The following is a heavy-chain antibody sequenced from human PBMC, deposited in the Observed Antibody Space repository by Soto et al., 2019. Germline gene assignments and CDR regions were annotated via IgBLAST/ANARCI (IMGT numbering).Heavy chain of an antibody. Sequence: GASVKVSCKVSGYTRTELSMHWVRQAPGKGLEWMGGFDPEDGETSYAQKCQGRGTMTEDTSTDTAYMELSSLRSEDTAVYDCETDALGASAKWFDPWGQGTLVTVSS. D-gene: IGHD6-19*01. V-gene: IGHV1-24*01. CDR2: FDPEDGET. J-gene: IGHJ5*02. CDR1: GYTRTELS. CDR3: ETDALGASAKWFDP.